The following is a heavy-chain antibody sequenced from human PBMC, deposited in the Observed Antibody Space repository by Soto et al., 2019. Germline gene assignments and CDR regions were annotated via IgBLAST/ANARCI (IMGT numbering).Heavy chain of an antibody. CDR1: GGSFSGYY. J-gene: IGHJ2*01. Sequence: QVQLQQWGAGPLRPLETLSLTCGVSGGSFSGYYWAWIRQSPGKGLEWIGEINDRGSINYNPSLKRRVRISVGTSKNHYSLNLRSVTAADTAVYYCARESHDILTGPPWVWYFDLWGRGTLVTVSS. CDR3: ARESHDILTGPPWVWYFDL. CDR2: INDRGSI. D-gene: IGHD3-9*01. V-gene: IGHV4-34*01.